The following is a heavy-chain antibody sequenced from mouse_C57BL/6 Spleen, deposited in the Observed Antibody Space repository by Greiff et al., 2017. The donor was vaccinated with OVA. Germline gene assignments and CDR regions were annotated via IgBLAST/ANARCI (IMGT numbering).Heavy chain of an antibody. V-gene: IGHV5-16*01. Sequence: EVKVVESEGGLVQPGSSMKLSCTASGFTFSDYYMAWVRQVPEKGLEWVANINYDGSSTYYLDSLKSRFIISRDNAKNILYLQMSSLKSEDTATYYCARDGYDYDGAMDYWGQGTSVTVSS. J-gene: IGHJ4*01. CDR2: INYDGSST. CDR3: ARDGYDYDGAMDY. D-gene: IGHD2-4*01. CDR1: GFTFSDYY.